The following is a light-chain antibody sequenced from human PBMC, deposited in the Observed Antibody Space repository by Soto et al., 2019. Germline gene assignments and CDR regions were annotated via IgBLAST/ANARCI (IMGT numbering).Light chain of an antibody. CDR3: RQYVNPLPIT. V-gene: IGKV1-33*01. CDR1: QDIRTY. Sequence: DIQMTQSSSSLSASIXDRVTITCKASQDIRTYLNXXHHQXXXXTKIXXXYEXNLGKGVLSRFSGGGSGRDFTSTISSLQPEDIATYYCRQYVNPLPITFGQGTRLEIK. J-gene: IGKJ5*01. CDR2: YEX.